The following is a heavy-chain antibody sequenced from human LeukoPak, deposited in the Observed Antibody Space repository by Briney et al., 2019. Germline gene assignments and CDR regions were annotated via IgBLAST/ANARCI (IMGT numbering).Heavy chain of an antibody. V-gene: IGHV6-1*01. J-gene: IGHJ5*02. CDR1: GDSVSTNSAA. CDR3: ARDMDYYDSGTYYNSRWFDP. Sequence: SQTLSLTCAISGDSVSTNSAAWNWIRQSTSRGLEWLGRTYYRSKWYNDYAVSVKSRISINPDTSRNQFSLQLNSVTPEDTAVYYCARDMDYYDSGTYYNSRWFDPWGQGTLVTVSS. CDR2: TYYRSKWYN. D-gene: IGHD3-10*01.